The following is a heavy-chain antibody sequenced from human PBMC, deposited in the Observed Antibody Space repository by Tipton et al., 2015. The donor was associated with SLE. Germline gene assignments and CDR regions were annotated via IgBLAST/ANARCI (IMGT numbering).Heavy chain of an antibody. D-gene: IGHD1-26*01. V-gene: IGHV3-30-3*01. CDR3: ARTSSGTYFLGGMDV. J-gene: IGHJ6*02. Sequence: SLRLSCAASRFTFSRYAMHWVRQAPGKGLECVAVISYDGSNKYYADSVKGRFTISRDNAKNTLYLQMNSLRTEDTAVYYCARTSSGTYFLGGMDVWGQGTTVTVSS. CDR1: RFTFSRYA. CDR2: ISYDGSNK.